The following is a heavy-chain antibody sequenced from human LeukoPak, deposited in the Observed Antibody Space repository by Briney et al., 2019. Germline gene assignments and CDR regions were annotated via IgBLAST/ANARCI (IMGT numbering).Heavy chain of an antibody. J-gene: IGHJ4*02. CDR1: GLAFRDAW. D-gene: IGHD3/OR15-3a*01. Sequence: GGSLRLSCAASGLAFRDAWMSWVRQAPGKGLEWVGRIKSKTDGGTTDYNVAVKGRFIISRDDTKFKLYLQMNSLKIEDTGVYYCTTGERFDGRGYDFVGYWGQGTLVTVPS. V-gene: IGHV3-15*01. CDR2: IKSKTDGGTT. CDR3: TTGERFDGRGYDFVGY.